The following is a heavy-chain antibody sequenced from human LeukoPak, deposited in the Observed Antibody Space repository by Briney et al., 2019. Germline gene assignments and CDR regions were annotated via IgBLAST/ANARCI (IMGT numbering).Heavy chain of an antibody. J-gene: IGHJ5*02. D-gene: IGHD2-2*01. CDR3: ARHPLGYCSSTSCYGDWFDP. V-gene: IGHV4-34*01. Sequence: SETLSLTCAVYGGSFSGYYWSWIRQPPGKGLEWIGEINHSGSTNYNPSLKSRVTISVDTSKNQFSLKLSSVTAADTAVYYCARHPLGYCSSTSCYGDWFDPWGQGTLVTVSS. CDR1: GGSFSGYY. CDR2: INHSGST.